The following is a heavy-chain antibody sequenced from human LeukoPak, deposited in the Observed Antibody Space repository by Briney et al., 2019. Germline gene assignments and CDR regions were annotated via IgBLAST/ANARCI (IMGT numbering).Heavy chain of an antibody. CDR2: NNHSGSN. D-gene: IGHD6-13*01. CDR1: GGSLRGYY. Sequence: SETLSLTCAVHGGSLRGYYWSWIRDRPRKGLEWIGENNHSGSNNYNTSSKSRVTISVYTSKNQFSVKLSSVSAADTAVYYCARRGSSWSWGQGTLVTVSS. J-gene: IGHJ5*01. V-gene: IGHV4-34*01. CDR3: ARRGSSWS.